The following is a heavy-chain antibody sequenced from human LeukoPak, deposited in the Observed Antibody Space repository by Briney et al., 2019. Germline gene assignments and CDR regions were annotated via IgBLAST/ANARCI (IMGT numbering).Heavy chain of an antibody. CDR3: AKSDPLMTTVTHPDY. D-gene: IGHD4-11*01. CDR2: VSGGGGST. J-gene: IGHJ4*02. Sequence: PGGSLRLSCAGSGFTFSNYAMSWVRQAPGKGLEWVSAVSGGGGSTYYADSVKGRFTISRDNSKNTLSLQMNSLRAEDTAVYYCAKSDPLMTTVTHPDYWGQGTLVTVSS. V-gene: IGHV3-23*01. CDR1: GFTFSNYA.